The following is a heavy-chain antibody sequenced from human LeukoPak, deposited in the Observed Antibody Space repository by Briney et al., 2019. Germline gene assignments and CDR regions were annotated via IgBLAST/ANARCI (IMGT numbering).Heavy chain of an antibody. CDR3: ARVQSVAAAWFDP. Sequence: GGSLRLSCAVSGFIFSGYYMSWVRQAPGKGLEWVSYISSSGSTIYYADSVKGRFTSSRDNAKNLLYLRMNSLRAEDTAVYYCARVQSVAAAWFDPWGQGTLVTVSS. D-gene: IGHD6-13*01. CDR2: ISSSGSTI. CDR1: GFIFSGYY. J-gene: IGHJ5*02. V-gene: IGHV3-11*01.